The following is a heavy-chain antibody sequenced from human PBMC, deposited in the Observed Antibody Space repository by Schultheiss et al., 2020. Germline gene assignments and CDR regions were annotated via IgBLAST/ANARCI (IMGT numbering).Heavy chain of an antibody. V-gene: IGHV4-39*01. CDR1: GGSISSSSYY. J-gene: IGHJ5*02. Sequence: SETLSLTCTVSGGSISSSSYYWGWIRQPPGKGLEWIGIIYYSGSTYYNPSLKSRVTISVDTSKNQFSLKLTSVTAADTAVYYCARHGMLSVPVAIFWFDPWGQGTLVTVSS. CDR2: IYYSGST. CDR3: ARHGMLSVPVAIFWFDP. D-gene: IGHD2-2*01.